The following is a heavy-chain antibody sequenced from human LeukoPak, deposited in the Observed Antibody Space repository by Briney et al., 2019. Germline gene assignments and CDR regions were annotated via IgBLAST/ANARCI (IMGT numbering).Heavy chain of an antibody. V-gene: IGHV3-11*01. CDR2: ISSSGSTI. J-gene: IGHJ3*02. Sequence: GGSLRLSCAASGFTFSDYYMSWIRQAPGKGLEWVSYISSSGSTIYYADSVKGRFTISRDNAKNSLYLQMNSLRAEDMALYYCAKDVGGPLADAFDIWGQGTMVTVSS. CDR1: GFTFSDYY. CDR3: AKDVGGPLADAFDI. D-gene: IGHD2-15*01.